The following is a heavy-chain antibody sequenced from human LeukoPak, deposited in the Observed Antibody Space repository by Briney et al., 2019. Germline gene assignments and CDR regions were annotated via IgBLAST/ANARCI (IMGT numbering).Heavy chain of an antibody. CDR1: VFTFSSYW. Sequence: GGSLRLSCAASVFTFSSYWMHWVRQAPGRGLVWVSRISSDGSSTTYADSVKGRFTISRDNAKNTLYLQMNSLRAEDTAVYYCARGYSGSYRVDYWGQGTLVTVSS. V-gene: IGHV3-74*01. CDR3: ARGYSGSYRVDY. J-gene: IGHJ4*02. CDR2: ISSDGSST. D-gene: IGHD1-26*01.